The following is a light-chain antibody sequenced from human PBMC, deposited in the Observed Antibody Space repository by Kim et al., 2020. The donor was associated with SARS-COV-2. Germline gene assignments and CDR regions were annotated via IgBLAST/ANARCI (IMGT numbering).Light chain of an antibody. Sequence: SYELTQPPSVSVAPGETARITCGGGDIGTKSVHWYQQWPGQAPVLVIFRNSDRPSGIPERFSGSNSGNTATLTISRVEAGDEADYHCQVWDSTSGHHVIFGGGTQLTVL. CDR3: QVWDSTSGHHVI. CDR2: RNS. CDR1: DIGTKS. J-gene: IGLJ2*01. V-gene: IGLV3-21*04.